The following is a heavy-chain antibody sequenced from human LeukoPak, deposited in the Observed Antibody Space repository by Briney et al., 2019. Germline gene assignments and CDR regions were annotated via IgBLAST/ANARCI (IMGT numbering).Heavy chain of an antibody. V-gene: IGHV4-4*07. CDR2: IYTSGST. D-gene: IGHD1-26*01. Sequence: GSLRLSCAASGFTFSSYAMSWIRQPAGKGLEWIGRIYTSGSTNYNPSLKSRVTMSVDTSKNQFSLKLSSVTAADTAVYYCARDVGDYTNYYYGMDVWGQGTTVTVSS. CDR1: GFTFSSYA. CDR3: ARDVGDYTNYYYGMDV. J-gene: IGHJ6*02.